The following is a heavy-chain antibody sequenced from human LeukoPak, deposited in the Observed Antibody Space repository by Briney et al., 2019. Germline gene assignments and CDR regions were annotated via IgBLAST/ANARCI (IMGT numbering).Heavy chain of an antibody. CDR3: ARDGAVAGNPPIGY. Sequence: ASVTVSCKASGYTFTIYYMHSVRQAPGQGREWMGIINPSGGSTSYAQKSQGRVTMTRDTSTSTVYMELSSVRSEDTAVYHCARDGAVAGNPPIGYWGQRTLVTVSP. D-gene: IGHD6-19*01. CDR1: GYTFTIYY. CDR2: INPSGGST. V-gene: IGHV1-46*01. J-gene: IGHJ4*02.